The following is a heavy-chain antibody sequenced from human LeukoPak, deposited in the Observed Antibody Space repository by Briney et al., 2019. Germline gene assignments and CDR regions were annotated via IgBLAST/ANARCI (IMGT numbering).Heavy chain of an antibody. CDR3: ARVGYGDYVLDY. D-gene: IGHD4-17*01. CDR2: VNPNSGGT. J-gene: IGHJ4*02. V-gene: IGHV1-2*02. Sequence: GASVKVSCKAPGYTFTGYYMHWVRQAPGQGLEWMGWVNPNSGGTNYAQKFQGRVTMTRDTSISTAYMELSRLRSDDTAVYYCARVGYGDYVLDYWGQGTLVTVSS. CDR1: GYTFTGYY.